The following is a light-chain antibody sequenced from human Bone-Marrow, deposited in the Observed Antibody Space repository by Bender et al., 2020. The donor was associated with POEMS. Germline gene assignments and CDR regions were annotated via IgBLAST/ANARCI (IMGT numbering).Light chain of an antibody. CDR3: CSYAGSVTWV. Sequence: QSALTQPPSASGSPGQSVTISCTGTSSDVGGNDYVSWYQKQPGKAPRLMIYNVTKSPSGVSNRFSGSKSGNTASLTISGLQSEDEADYYCCSYAGSVTWVFGGGTKLTVL. V-gene: IGLV2-8*01. J-gene: IGLJ3*02. CDR2: NVT. CDR1: SSDVGGNDY.